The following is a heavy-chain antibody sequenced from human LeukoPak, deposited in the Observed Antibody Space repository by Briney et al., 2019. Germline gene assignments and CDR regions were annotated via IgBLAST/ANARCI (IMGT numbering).Heavy chain of an antibody. J-gene: IGHJ6*02. CDR1: GYTLTGYY. Sequence: ASVKDSCKASGYTLTGYYMHWVRQAPGQGLEWMGRINPNSGGTNYAQNFQGRVTMTRDTSNSTAYMELSSLRSDDTAVYYCASPHNNYDYYGMDGWGQGTTVTVS. CDR2: INPNSGGT. CDR3: ASPHNNYDYYGMDG. V-gene: IGHV1-2*06.